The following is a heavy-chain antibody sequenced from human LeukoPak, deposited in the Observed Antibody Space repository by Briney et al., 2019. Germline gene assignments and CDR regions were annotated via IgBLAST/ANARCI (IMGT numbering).Heavy chain of an antibody. CDR1: GGSISSGGYY. CDR3: ARTLSSGYYGGNWFDP. V-gene: IGHV4-30-2*01. D-gene: IGHD6-19*01. Sequence: PSETLSLTCTVSGGSISSGGYYWSWIRQPPGKGLEWIGYIYHSGSTYYNPSLKSRVTISVDRSKNQFSLKLSSVTAADTAVYYCARTLSSGYYGGNWFDPWGQGTLVTVS. J-gene: IGHJ5*02. CDR2: IYHSGST.